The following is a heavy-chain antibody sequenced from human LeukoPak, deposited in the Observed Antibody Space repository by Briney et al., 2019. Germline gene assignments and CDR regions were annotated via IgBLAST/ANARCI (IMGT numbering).Heavy chain of an antibody. CDR1: GFTFSSYG. Sequence: GGSLRLSCEASGFTFSSYGIHWVRQAPGKGLEWVAVISYDGSNKYYADSVKGRFTISRDNSKNTLYLQMSSLRAEDTAVYYCAKEPHYYYDSSGYYDYWGQGTLVTVSS. CDR2: ISYDGSNK. CDR3: AKEPHYYYDSSGYYDY. V-gene: IGHV3-30*18. D-gene: IGHD3-22*01. J-gene: IGHJ4*02.